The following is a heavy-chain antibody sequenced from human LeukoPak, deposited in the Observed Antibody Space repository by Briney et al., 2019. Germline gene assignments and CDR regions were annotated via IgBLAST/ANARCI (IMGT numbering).Heavy chain of an antibody. CDR3: ARDPYNWNDIGDDY. Sequence: GASVKVSCKASGGTFSSYAVSWVRQAPGQGLEWMGRIIPILGIANYAQKFQGRVTITADKSTSTAYMELSSLRSEDTAVYYCARDPYNWNDIGDDYWGQGTLITVSS. D-gene: IGHD1-20*01. CDR1: GGTFSSYA. CDR2: IIPILGIA. V-gene: IGHV1-69*04. J-gene: IGHJ4*02.